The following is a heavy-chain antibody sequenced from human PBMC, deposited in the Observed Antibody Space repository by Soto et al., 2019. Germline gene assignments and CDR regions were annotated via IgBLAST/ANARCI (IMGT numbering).Heavy chain of an antibody. V-gene: IGHV3-30-3*01. CDR2: ISYDGSNK. CDR1: GFTFSSYA. J-gene: IGHJ6*02. CDR3: ARAGDYGDFYYYYGMDV. D-gene: IGHD4-17*01. Sequence: SLRLSCAASGFTFSSYAMHWVRQAPGKGLEWVAVISYDGSNKYYADSVKGRFTISRDNSKNTLYLQMNSLRAEDTAVYYCARAGDYGDFYYYYGMDVWGQGTTVTVSS.